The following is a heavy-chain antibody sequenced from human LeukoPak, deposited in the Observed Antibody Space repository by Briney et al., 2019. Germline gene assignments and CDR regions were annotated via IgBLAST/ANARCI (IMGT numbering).Heavy chain of an antibody. D-gene: IGHD1-1*01. CDR1: GFTFSKYW. V-gene: IGHV3-7*01. J-gene: IGHJ4*02. CDR2: IKQDGSEQ. Sequence: GGSLRLSCAASGFTFSKYWMSWVRQASGKGLEWVGNIKQDGSEQYYVDSMRGRFTISRDNAKNSLYLQMSSLRAEDTAVYYCARSTAGLDYWGQGTLVTVSS. CDR3: ARSTAGLDY.